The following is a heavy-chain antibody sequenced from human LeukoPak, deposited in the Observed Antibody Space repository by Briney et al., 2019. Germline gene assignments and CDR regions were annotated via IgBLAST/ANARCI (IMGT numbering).Heavy chain of an antibody. J-gene: IGHJ4*02. CDR2: INYSGST. CDR1: GGSVSSTTYY. V-gene: IGHV4-39*01. Sequence: SSETLSLTCTVSGGSVSSTTYYWSWIRQPPGKGLEWIASINYSGSTYYNPSLKTRVTISVDTSENQFSLKLSSVTAADTAVYYCARYVVYGSGKYYFDYWGQGTLVTVSS. CDR3: ARYVVYGSGKYYFDY. D-gene: IGHD3-10*01.